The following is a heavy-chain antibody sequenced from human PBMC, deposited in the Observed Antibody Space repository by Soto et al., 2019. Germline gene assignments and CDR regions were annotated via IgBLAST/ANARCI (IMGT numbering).Heavy chain of an antibody. D-gene: IGHD6-13*01. J-gene: IGHJ5*02. V-gene: IGHV1-8*01. Sequence: QVQLVQSGAEVKKPGASVKVSCKASGYTFTSYDINWVRQATGQGLEWMGWMNPNSGNTGYAQKFQGRVTMTRNTSISTAYMELSSLRSEDTAVYYCARVGQIAAAGRTNCFDPWGQGTLVTVSS. CDR3: ARVGQIAAAGRTNCFDP. CDR2: MNPNSGNT. CDR1: GYTFTSYD.